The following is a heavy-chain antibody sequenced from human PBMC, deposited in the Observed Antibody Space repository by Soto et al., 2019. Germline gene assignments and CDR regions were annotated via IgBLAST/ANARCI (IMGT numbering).Heavy chain of an antibody. CDR1: GGSISSGDYY. CDR3: ARKDHDYLNYNWFDP. D-gene: IGHD4-4*01. CDR2: IYYSGST. V-gene: IGHV4-30-4*01. Sequence: QVQLQESGPGLVKPSQTLSLTCTVSGGSISSGDYYWSWIRQPPGKGLEWIGYIYYSGSTYYNPSLRRRLTISVDTSKNQFSLKLSSVTAADTAVYYCARKDHDYLNYNWFDPWGQGTLVTVSS. J-gene: IGHJ5*02.